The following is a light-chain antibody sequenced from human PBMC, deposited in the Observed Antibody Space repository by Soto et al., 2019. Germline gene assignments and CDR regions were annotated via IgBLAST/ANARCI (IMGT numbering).Light chain of an antibody. Sequence: QSALTQPPSASGSPGQSVTISCTGTSSNVGGYNYVSWYQHHPGKVPKLMIYEVTKRPSGVPDRFSGSKSGNTASLTVSGLQAEDEADYYCSSYGGSYTFVFGTGTKVTGL. CDR3: SSYGGSYTFV. CDR2: EVT. J-gene: IGLJ1*01. CDR1: SSNVGGYNY. V-gene: IGLV2-8*01.